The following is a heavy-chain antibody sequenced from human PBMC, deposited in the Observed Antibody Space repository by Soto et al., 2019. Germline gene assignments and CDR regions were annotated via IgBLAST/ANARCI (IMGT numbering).Heavy chain of an antibody. V-gene: IGHV1-24*01. CDR1: GYTLTELS. Sequence: QVQLVQSGAEVKKPGASVKVSCKVSGYTLTELSLHWVRQAPGKGLEWMGGFAPEDGETDYAQNFQGRVTMAEDTSTDTFYMELSSLRSDDTAVYYCATLGHSSAFDVCGQGTMVTVSS. CDR2: FAPEDGET. CDR3: ATLGHSSAFDV. J-gene: IGHJ3*01.